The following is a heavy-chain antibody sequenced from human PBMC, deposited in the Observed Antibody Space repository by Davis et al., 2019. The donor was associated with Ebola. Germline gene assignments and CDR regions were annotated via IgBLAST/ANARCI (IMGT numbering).Heavy chain of an antibody. Sequence: ASVKVSCKASGYTFTGYYMHWVRQAPGQGLEWMGWINPNSGGTNYAQKFQGRVTMTRDTSISTAYMELSRLRSDDTAVYYCASVLAVPYYYDSSGYVGSAFDIWGQGTMVTVSS. CDR2: INPNSGGT. CDR3: ASVLAVPYYYDSSGYVGSAFDI. D-gene: IGHD3-22*01. CDR1: GYTFTGYY. J-gene: IGHJ3*02. V-gene: IGHV1-2*02.